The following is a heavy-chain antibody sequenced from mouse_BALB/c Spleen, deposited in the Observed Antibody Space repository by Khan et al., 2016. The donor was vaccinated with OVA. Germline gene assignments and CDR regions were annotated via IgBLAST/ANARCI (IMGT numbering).Heavy chain of an antibody. V-gene: IGHV1-77*01. D-gene: IGHD1-2*01. CDR3: ARRNYFGYTFAY. CDR1: GYIFTDSY. J-gene: IGHJ3*01. CDR2: ISPGSADT. Sequence: VQLQESGAELARPGASVKVSCKASGYIFTDSYINWVQQRTGQGLEWIGEISPGSADTYYNEKFKGKATLTADKSSSTAYMQLSRLTSEDSAVYCCARRNYFGYTFAYWGQGTLVTVSA.